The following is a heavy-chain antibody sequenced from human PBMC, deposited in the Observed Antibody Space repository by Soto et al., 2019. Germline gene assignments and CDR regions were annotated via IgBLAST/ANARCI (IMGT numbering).Heavy chain of an antibody. J-gene: IGHJ4*02. CDR1: GYTFTSYG. CDR2: ISTYKGNT. Sequence: QVQLVQSGPEEKKPGASVKVSCKTSGYTFTSYGISWVRQAPGQGLEWMGWISTYKGNTNYAQKFQGRVTMTTDTSTSTGYMELRSLRSDDTAVYYCATRSPAFDYWGQGTLVTVSS. CDR3: ATRSPAFDY. V-gene: IGHV1-18*01.